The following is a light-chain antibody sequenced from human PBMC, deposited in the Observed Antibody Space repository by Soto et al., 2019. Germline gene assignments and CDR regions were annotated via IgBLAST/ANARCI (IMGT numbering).Light chain of an antibody. Sequence: ENVLTQSPATLSLSPGERATLSCRASQSVSNYLAWYQQKPGQAPRLLIYDGSSRATAIPDRFSGSGSGTGFSLTITRLEPEDFAVYYCQQYLNSPWTLGQGTKVDIK. CDR2: DGS. J-gene: IGKJ1*01. CDR1: QSVSNY. CDR3: QQYLNSPWT. V-gene: IGKV3-20*01.